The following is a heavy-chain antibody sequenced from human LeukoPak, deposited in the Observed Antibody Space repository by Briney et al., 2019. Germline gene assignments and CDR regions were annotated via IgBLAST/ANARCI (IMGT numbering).Heavy chain of an antibody. J-gene: IGHJ6*02. D-gene: IGHD2-2*01. CDR1: GFTFTSFS. CDR2: INAVNGHT. V-gene: IGHV1-3*01. CDR3: ARGYCSSTSCYMDV. Sequence: GASVKVSCKASGFTFTSFSVHWLRQAPGQRPEWMGWINAVNGHTKYSQKLQGRVTITGDTSASTAYMELSSLRSEDTAVYYCARGYCSSTSCYMDVWGQGTTVT.